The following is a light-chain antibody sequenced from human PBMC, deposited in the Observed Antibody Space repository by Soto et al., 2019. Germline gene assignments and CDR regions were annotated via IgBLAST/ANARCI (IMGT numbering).Light chain of an antibody. Sequence: DIQMTQSPSAMSASVGDRVTITCRASRGINNDLAWFQQKPGKAPKCLIYGASKLQSGVPSRFSGSGSGTEFPLPIHGLQPEDFATYYCLQGNTYPYTFGQGTRVEVK. CDR2: GAS. V-gene: IGKV1-17*03. J-gene: IGKJ1*01. CDR1: RGINND. CDR3: LQGNTYPYT.